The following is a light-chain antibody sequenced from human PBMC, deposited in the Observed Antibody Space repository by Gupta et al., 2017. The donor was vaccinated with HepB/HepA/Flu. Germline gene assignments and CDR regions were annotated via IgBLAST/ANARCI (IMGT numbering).Light chain of an antibody. V-gene: IGLV1-51*01. CDR1: SSMFGNSF. Sequence: QFVLTLLYTESEAPGHQFTISCSGHSSMFGNSFVSWYPQLPGTVPKVLIYENNKRPSGIPNRFFGSKSGTSATLDIIGLQTGDEAEYYCRTDDSSRAVYVFGAGTKVTVL. J-gene: IGLJ1*01. CDR3: RTDDSSRAVYV. CDR2: ENN.